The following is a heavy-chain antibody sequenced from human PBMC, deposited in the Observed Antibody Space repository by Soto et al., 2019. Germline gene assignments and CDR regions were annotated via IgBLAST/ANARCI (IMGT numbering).Heavy chain of an antibody. J-gene: IGHJ5*02. CDR2: INPNSGGI. CDR1: GYTFTGYY. Sequence: ASVKVSCKASGYTFTGYYMHWVRQAPGQGLEWMGWINPNSGGINYAQKFQGWVTMTRDTSISTAYMELSRLRSDDTAVYYCARDKTDIVLVPAAPSNWFDPWGQGTLVTVSS. CDR3: ARDKTDIVLVPAAPSNWFDP. D-gene: IGHD2-2*01. V-gene: IGHV1-2*04.